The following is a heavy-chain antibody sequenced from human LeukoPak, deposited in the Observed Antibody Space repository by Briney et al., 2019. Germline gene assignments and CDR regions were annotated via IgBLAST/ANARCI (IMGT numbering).Heavy chain of an antibody. CDR3: ARTTTAYCSSTSCGGMDV. V-gene: IGHV4-30-2*02. CDR2: IYHSGST. Sequence: PSETLSLTCTVSGGSISSGGYYWSWIRQPPGTGLEWIGYIYHSGSTYYNPSLKSRVTISVDRSKNQFSLKLSSVTAADTAVYYCARTTTAYCSSTSCGGMDVWGQGTTVTVSS. J-gene: IGHJ6*02. D-gene: IGHD2-2*01. CDR1: GGSISSGGYY.